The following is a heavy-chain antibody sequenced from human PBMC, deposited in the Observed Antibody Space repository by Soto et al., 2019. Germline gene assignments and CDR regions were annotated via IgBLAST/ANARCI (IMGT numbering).Heavy chain of an antibody. CDR2: IYHSGST. J-gene: IGHJ6*02. V-gene: IGHV4-30-2*01. CDR3: AIAGSSSWYGDYYYGRDV. Sequence: SETLSLTCTVSGGSISSGGYSWSWIRQPPGKGLEWIGYIYHSGSTYYNPSLKSRVTISVDRSKNQFSLKLSSVTAADTAVYYCAIAGSSSWYGDYYYGRDVWGQGTTGTVS. CDR1: GGSISSGGYS. D-gene: IGHD6-13*01.